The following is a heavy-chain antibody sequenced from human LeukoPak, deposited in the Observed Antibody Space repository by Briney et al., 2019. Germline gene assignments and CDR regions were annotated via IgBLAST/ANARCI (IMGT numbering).Heavy chain of an antibody. V-gene: IGHV1-2*02. Sequence: GASVKVSCKASGYTFTDYYIHWVRQAPGQGLEWMGWINPNNGGPIYAQKFQDRVTMTRDTSINTAFMEVSRLTFDDTAVYYCARFLTGTKYYFDYWGQGTLVTVSS. J-gene: IGHJ4*02. D-gene: IGHD1-14*01. CDR1: GYTFTDYY. CDR2: INPNNGGP. CDR3: ARFLTGTKYYFDY.